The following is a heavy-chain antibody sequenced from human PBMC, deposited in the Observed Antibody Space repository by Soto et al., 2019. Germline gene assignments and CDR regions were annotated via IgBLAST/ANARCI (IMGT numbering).Heavy chain of an antibody. CDR3: ERGQLGYLDPFQY. J-gene: IGHJ4*02. Sequence: KTXETLSLTCTVSIGALSSGDYYWTWVRQLPGKGLEWMGYINTGGSTYFNPSLKSRVTFSVDRSKNQFSLRLNYVTAADTAVYYCERGQLGYLDPFQYWGQGTLVTVSS. CDR1: IGALSSGDYY. CDR2: INTGGST. D-gene: IGHD5-12*01. V-gene: IGHV4-30-4*08.